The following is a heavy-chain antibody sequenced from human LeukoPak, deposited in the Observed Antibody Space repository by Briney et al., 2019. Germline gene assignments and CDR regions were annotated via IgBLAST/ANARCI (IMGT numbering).Heavy chain of an antibody. CDR1: GGSISSYY. Sequence: SETLSLTCTVSGGSISSYYWSWIRQPPGKGLEWIGYIYYSGSTNYNPSLKSRVTISADTSKNQFSLKLSSVTAADTAVYYCAREYGSGDFDYWGQGTLVTVSS. J-gene: IGHJ4*02. CDR2: IYYSGST. D-gene: IGHD3-10*01. CDR3: AREYGSGDFDY. V-gene: IGHV4-59*01.